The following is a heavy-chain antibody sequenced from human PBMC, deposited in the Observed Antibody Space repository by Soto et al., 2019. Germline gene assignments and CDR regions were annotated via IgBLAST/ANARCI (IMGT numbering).Heavy chain of an antibody. CDR3: AKPPLITMIVVVRNWFDP. CDR1: GFTFSSYA. D-gene: IGHD3-22*01. V-gene: IGHV3-23*01. J-gene: IGHJ5*02. CDR2: ISGSGGST. Sequence: GGSLRLSCAASGFTFSSYAMSWVRQAPGKGLEWVSAISGSGGSTYYADSVKGRFTISRDNSKNTLYLQMNSLRAEDTAVYYCAKPPLITMIVVVRNWFDPWGQGTLVTVSS.